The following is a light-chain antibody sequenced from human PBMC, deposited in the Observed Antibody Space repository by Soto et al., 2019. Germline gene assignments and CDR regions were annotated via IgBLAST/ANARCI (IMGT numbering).Light chain of an antibody. CDR1: SSNIRAGYD. J-gene: IGLJ1*01. CDR2: GNS. V-gene: IGLV1-40*01. Sequence: QSVLTQPPSVSGAPGQRVTLSCTGSSSNIRAGYDVHWYQQLPGTAPKLLIYGNSNRPSGVPDRFSGSKSGTSASLAITGLQAEDEADYYCQSYDSSLSGYVFGTGTKLTVL. CDR3: QSYDSSLSGYV.